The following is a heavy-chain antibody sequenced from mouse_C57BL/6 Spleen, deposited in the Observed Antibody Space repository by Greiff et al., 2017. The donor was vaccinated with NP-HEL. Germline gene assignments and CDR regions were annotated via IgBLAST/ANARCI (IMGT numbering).Heavy chain of an antibody. V-gene: IGHV1-66*01. CDR3: ARGLQGFDY. CDR1: GYSFTSYY. Sequence: QVHVKQSGPELVKPGASVKISCKASGYSFTSYYIHWVKQRPGQGLEWIGWIYPGSGNTKYNEKFKGKATLTADTSSSTAYMQLSSLTSEDSAVYYCARGLQGFDYWGQGTTLTVSS. D-gene: IGHD2-4*01. J-gene: IGHJ2*01. CDR2: IYPGSGNT.